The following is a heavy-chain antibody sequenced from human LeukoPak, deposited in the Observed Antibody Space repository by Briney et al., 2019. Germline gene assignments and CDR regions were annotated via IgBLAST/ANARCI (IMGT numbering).Heavy chain of an antibody. CDR3: VKDLRSDFMGVLSRYLSY. V-gene: IGHV3-64D*09. CDR1: GFTFSSFA. D-gene: IGHD2/OR15-2a*01. CDR2: ISRNGGST. Sequence: GGSLRLSCSASGFTFSSFAMHWVRQAPGKGLEYVAAISRNGGSTYYADSVKGRFTISRDNSKNTLYLQMSSLRAEDTAVYLCVKDLRSDFMGVLSRYLSYWGQGTQVTVSS. J-gene: IGHJ4*02.